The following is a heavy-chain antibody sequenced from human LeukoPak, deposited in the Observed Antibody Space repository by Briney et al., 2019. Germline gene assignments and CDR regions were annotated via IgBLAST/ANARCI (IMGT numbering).Heavy chain of an antibody. D-gene: IGHD3-22*01. V-gene: IGHV4-39*07. CDR1: GGSIRSSSYY. CDR2: IYYSGST. CDR3: ARDRYYYDSSGYYVFDY. J-gene: IGHJ4*02. Sequence: SETLSLTCSVSGGSIRSSSYYWGWIRQPPGKGLEWIGSIYYSGSTYYNPSLKSRVTISIDTSKNQFSLKLSSVTAADTAVYYCARDRYYYDSSGYYVFDYWGQGTLVTVSS.